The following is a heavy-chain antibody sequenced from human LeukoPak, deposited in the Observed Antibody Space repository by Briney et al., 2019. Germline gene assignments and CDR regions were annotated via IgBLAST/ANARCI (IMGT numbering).Heavy chain of an antibody. CDR1: AASTSSSC. Sequence: SQSLSLTCTVAAASTSSSCWSWVRQPAGNGLEWLGFISYTGRTNSHPSLKGRATISVDMSKNQFFRKLTVVTAADPPAYSWARLGIYPIQGYNYNYHYMDVWAKGTTVTVSS. CDR2: ISYTGRT. D-gene: IGHD1-1*01. CDR3: ARLGIYPIQGYNYNYHYMDV. J-gene: IGHJ6*03. V-gene: IGHV4-59*08.